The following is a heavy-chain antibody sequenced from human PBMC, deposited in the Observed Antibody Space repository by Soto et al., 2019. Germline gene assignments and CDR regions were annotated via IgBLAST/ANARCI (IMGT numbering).Heavy chain of an antibody. CDR3: ARVVTTRRFDWFDP. CDR1: GYTFTSYG. CDR2: ISAYNGNT. V-gene: IGHV1-18*01. Sequence: ASVKVSCKASGYTFTSYGISWVRQAPGQGLEWMGWISAYNGNTNYAQKLQGRVTMTTDTSTSTAYMELRSLRSGDTAVYYCARVVTTRRFDWFDPWGQGTLVTASS. J-gene: IGHJ5*02. D-gene: IGHD4-17*01.